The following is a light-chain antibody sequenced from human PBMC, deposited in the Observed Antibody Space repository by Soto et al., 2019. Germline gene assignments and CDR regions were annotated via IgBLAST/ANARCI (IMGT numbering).Light chain of an antibody. Sequence: EIVLTQSPGTLSLSPGERATLSCRASQSVSSDYLAGYQQKPGQAPRLLLYGASSRATGIPDRFSGSGSGTDFTLTISRLEPEDFAVYYCQQYGGSPRYTFGQGTKLEIK. CDR3: QQYGGSPRYT. CDR2: GAS. V-gene: IGKV3-20*01. CDR1: QSVSSDY. J-gene: IGKJ2*01.